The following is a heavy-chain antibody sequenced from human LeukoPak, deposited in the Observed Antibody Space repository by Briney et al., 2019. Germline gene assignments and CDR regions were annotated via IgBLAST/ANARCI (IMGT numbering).Heavy chain of an antibody. CDR3: ASGIAVAGHFDY. J-gene: IGHJ4*02. CDR2: IYYSGST. V-gene: IGHV4-59*08. CDR1: GGSISSYY. Sequence: SETLSLTCTVSGGSISSYYWSWIRQPPGKGLEGIGYIYYSGSTNYNPSLKSRVTISVDTSKNQFSLKLSSVTAADTAVYYCASGIAVAGHFDYWGQGTLVTVSS. D-gene: IGHD6-19*01.